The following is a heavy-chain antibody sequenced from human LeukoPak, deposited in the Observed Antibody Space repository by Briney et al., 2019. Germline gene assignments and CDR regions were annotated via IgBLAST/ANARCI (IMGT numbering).Heavy chain of an antibody. Sequence: GGSLRLSCAASGFTFSTYVMTWVRQAPGKGLEWVSALSGSGGSTFYADSVKGRFTISRDNAKNSLYLQMNSLRAEDTAVYYCARDNYDSSGYYFDWGRGTLVTVSS. CDR2: LSGSGGST. CDR3: ARDNYDSSGYYFD. CDR1: GFTFSTYV. V-gene: IGHV3-23*01. D-gene: IGHD3-22*01. J-gene: IGHJ4*02.